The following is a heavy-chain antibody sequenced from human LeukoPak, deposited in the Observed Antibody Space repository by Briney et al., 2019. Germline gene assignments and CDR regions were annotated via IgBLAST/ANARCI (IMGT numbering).Heavy chain of an antibody. CDR1: GGSISSYC. CDR3: ARDPLGGGYSYGPYFDY. D-gene: IGHD5-18*01. Sequence: SETLSLTCTVSGGSISSYCWSWIRQPAGKGLEWVGRIYTSGSTNYNPSLKSRVTMSVDTSKNQFSLKLSSVTAADTAVYYCARDPLGGGYSYGPYFDYWGQGTLVTVSS. CDR2: IYTSGST. V-gene: IGHV4-4*07. J-gene: IGHJ4*02.